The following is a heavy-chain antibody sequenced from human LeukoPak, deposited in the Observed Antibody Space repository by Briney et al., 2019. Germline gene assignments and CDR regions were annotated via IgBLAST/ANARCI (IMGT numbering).Heavy chain of an antibody. CDR2: FDPEDGET. CDR3: ARDWGGSWDVVVPAANLDAFDI. CDR1: GYTLTELA. D-gene: IGHD2-2*01. Sequence: ASVKVSCKVSGYTLTELAVHWVRQAPGKGLELMGGFDPEDGETIYAQKFQGRVTMTEDTSTNTAYMELSSLRSEDTAVYYCARDWGGSWDVVVPAANLDAFDIWGQGTMVTVS. J-gene: IGHJ3*02. V-gene: IGHV1-24*01.